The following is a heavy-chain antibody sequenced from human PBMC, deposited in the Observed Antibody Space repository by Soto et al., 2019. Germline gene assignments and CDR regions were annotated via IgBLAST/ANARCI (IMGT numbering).Heavy chain of an antibody. D-gene: IGHD1-26*01. CDR2: IYWDDDM. V-gene: IGHV2-5*02. J-gene: IGHJ4*02. CDR1: GFSLSTSGVG. Sequence: QITLKESGPTLVKPTQTLTLTCTFSGFSLSTSGVGVGWIRQPPGKALEWLALIYWDDDMRYSPSLKNRLTITKDTSKNQVVRTMTNMDPVDTATYYCAHSRYSYVQYYFAYWGQGTLVTVSS. CDR3: AHSRYSYVQYYFAY.